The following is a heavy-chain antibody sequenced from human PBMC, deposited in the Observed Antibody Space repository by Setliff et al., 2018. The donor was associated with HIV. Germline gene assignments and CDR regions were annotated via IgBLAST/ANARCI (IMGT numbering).Heavy chain of an antibody. V-gene: IGHV4-38-2*02. CDR1: GYSISNDYY. CDR3: ARGRTGHDY. Sequence: SETLSLTCTVSGYSISNDYYWGWIRQPPGKGLEWIASIYHSGNTYYNPSLKSRVTISVDTAKNQFSLRLSSLTAADTAVYYFARGRTGHDYWGQGPLVTVSS. J-gene: IGHJ4*02. CDR2: IYHSGNT.